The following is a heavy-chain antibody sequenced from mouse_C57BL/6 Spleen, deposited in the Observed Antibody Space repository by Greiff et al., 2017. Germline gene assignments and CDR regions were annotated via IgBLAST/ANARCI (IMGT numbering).Heavy chain of an antibody. Sequence: QVQLQQPGAELVKPGASVKLSCKASGYTFTSYWMQWVKQRPGQGLEWIGEIDPSDSYTNYNQKFKGKATLTVDTSSSTAYMQLSSLTSEDSAGYYGARRELLPHYAMDYWGQGTSVTVSS. CDR3: ARRELLPHYAMDY. CDR1: GYTFTSYW. D-gene: IGHD2-12*01. J-gene: IGHJ4*01. CDR2: IDPSDSYT. V-gene: IGHV1-50*01.